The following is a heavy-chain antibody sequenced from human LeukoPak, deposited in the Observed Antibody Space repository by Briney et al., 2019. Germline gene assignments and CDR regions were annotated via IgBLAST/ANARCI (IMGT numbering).Heavy chain of an antibody. J-gene: IGHJ4*02. Sequence: SETLSLTCAVYGGSFSGYYWSWIRQPPGKGLEWIGEINHSGSTNYNPSLKSRVTISVDTSKNQFSLKLSFVTAADTAVYYCARGVPLFSSWYNDYWGQGTLVTVSS. CDR1: GGSFSGYY. CDR2: INHSGST. CDR3: ARGVPLFSSWYNDY. V-gene: IGHV4-34*01. D-gene: IGHD6-13*01.